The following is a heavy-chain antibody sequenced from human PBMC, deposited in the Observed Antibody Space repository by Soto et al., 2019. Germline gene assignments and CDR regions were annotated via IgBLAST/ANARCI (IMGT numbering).Heavy chain of an antibody. CDR2: ISYDGSNK. J-gene: IGHJ4*02. Sequence: QVQLVESGGGVVQPGRSLRLSCAASGFTFSSYGMHWVRQAPGKGLEWVAVISYDGSNKYYADSVKGRFTISRDNSKNTLYLQMNSLRAEDTAVYYCAKENDSSGYYLDAHYLGQGTLVTVSS. CDR3: AKENDSSGYYLDAHY. D-gene: IGHD3-22*01. V-gene: IGHV3-30*18. CDR1: GFTFSSYG.